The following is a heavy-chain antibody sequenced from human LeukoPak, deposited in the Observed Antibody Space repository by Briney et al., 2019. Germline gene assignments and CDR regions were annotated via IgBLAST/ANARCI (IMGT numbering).Heavy chain of an antibody. V-gene: IGHV4-59*01. D-gene: IGHD1-26*01. J-gene: IGHJ3*02. CDR1: GGSISSYY. Sequence: SETLSLTCTVSGGSISSYYWSWIRQPPGKGLEWIGYVYYRGSTNYNPSLKSRVTISVDTSKNQFSLKLSSVTAADTAVYFCARDGGSYRTGAFDIWGQGTMVSVSS. CDR3: ARDGGSYRTGAFDI. CDR2: VYYRGST.